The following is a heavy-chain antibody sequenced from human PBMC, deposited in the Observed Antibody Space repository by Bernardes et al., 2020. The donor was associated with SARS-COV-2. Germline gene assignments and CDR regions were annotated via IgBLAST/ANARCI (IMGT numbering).Heavy chain of an antibody. J-gene: IGHJ4*02. CDR1: GGSISSYY. Sequence: SETLSLTCTVSGGSISSYYWSWIRQPPGKGLEWIGYIYYSGSTNYNPSLKSRVTISVDTSKNQFSLKLSSVTAADTAVYYCTSYDSSGYWGYYFDYWGQGTLVTVSS. CDR3: TSYDSSGYWGYYFDY. CDR2: IYYSGST. V-gene: IGHV4-59*01. D-gene: IGHD3-22*01.